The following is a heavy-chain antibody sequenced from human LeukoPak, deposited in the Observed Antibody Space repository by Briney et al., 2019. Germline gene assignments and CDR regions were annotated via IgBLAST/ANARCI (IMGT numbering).Heavy chain of an antibody. CDR2: FKSDGSVT. D-gene: IGHD2-15*01. Sequence: GGSLRLSCAASGFTFSSYYMHWVRQAPGKGLVWVSRFKSDGSVTGYADSVKGRFTISRDNSKNTVYLQMDSLRAEDTAIYYCAKTTTGYSSGRYPAWPIDYWGQGTLVTVSS. J-gene: IGHJ4*02. CDR1: GFTFSSYY. V-gene: IGHV3-74*01. CDR3: AKTTTGYSSGRYPAWPIDY.